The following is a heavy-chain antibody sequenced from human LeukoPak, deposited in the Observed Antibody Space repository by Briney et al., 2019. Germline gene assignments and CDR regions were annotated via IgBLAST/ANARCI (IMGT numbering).Heavy chain of an antibody. J-gene: IGHJ5*02. V-gene: IGHV4-31*03. CDR2: IYYSGST. Sequence: SETLSLTCTVSGGSISSGGYYWSWIRQHPGKGLEWIGYIYYSGSTYYNPSLKSRVTISADTSKNQFSLKLSSVTAADTAVYYCASGWSQGYCSSTSCYSWWFDPWGQGTLVTVSS. CDR1: GGSISSGGYY. CDR3: ASGWSQGYCSSTSCYSWWFDP. D-gene: IGHD2-2*01.